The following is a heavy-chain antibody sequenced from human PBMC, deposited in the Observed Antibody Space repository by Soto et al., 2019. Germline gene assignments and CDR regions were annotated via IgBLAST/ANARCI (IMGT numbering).Heavy chain of an antibody. D-gene: IGHD2-2*01. J-gene: IGHJ6*03. V-gene: IGHV1-69*02. CDR1: GGTFSSYT. Sequence: SVKVSCKASGGTFSSYTISWVRQAPGQGLEWMGRIIPILGIANYAQKFQGRVTITADKSTSTAYMELSSLRTEDTAEYYCKGAGGGVVPSTSYYMDVWGKGTTVTVSS. CDR2: IIPILGIA. CDR3: KGAGGGVVPSTSYYMDV.